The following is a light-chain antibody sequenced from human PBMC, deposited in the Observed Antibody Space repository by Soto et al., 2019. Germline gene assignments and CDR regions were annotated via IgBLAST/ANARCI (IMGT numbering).Light chain of an antibody. J-gene: IGKJ5*01. CDR2: DAS. Sequence: TVLTQSAATLSLTPGERATLSCRASQSLGSYLAWYQQKPGQAPRLLIYDASTRATGVPARFSGSGSGTEFTLTITRLQPEDFAVYYCQEYDGAPSITFGLGTRLEI. V-gene: IGKV3-11*01. CDR1: QSLGSY. CDR3: QEYDGAPSIT.